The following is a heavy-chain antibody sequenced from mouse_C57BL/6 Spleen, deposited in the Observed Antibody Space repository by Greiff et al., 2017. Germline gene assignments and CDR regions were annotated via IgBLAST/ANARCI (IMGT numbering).Heavy chain of an antibody. Sequence: QVQLQQPGAELVKPGASVKISCKASGYAFSSYWMNWVKQRPGKGLEWIGQIYPGDGDTNYNGKFKGKATLTADKSSSTAYMQLSSLTSEDSADYFGARWLYYDYDGFAYWGQGTLVTVSS. CDR3: ARWLYYDYDGFAY. J-gene: IGHJ3*01. V-gene: IGHV1-80*01. D-gene: IGHD2-4*01. CDR2: IYPGDGDT. CDR1: GYAFSSYW.